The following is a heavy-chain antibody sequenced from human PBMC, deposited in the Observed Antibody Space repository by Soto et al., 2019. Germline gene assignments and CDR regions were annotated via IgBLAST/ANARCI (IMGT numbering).Heavy chain of an antibody. CDR3: ARGTCVVVVSATHNWFDP. Sequence: QVQLQESGPGLVKPSQTLSLTCTVSGGSISSGGYYWSWIRQHPGKGLEWIGYIYYSGSTYYNPSLKSRVTYSVDTSKTQCSLKLSSVTAPDTAVYYCARGTCVVVVSATHNWFDPWGQGTLVTVSS. CDR2: IYYSGST. D-gene: IGHD2-15*01. CDR1: GGSISSGGYY. V-gene: IGHV4-31*03. J-gene: IGHJ5*02.